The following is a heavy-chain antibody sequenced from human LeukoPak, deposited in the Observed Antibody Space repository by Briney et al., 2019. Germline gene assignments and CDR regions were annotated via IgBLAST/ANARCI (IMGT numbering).Heavy chain of an antibody. V-gene: IGHV3-9*01. CDR1: GFTFGDYA. CDR2: INWKSNNI. CDR3: ARDRAGCFYAMDV. D-gene: IGHD4/OR15-4a*01. J-gene: IGHJ6*02. Sequence: SLRLSCAASGFTFGDYAMHWVRQAPGKGLEWVSGINWKSNNIGYADSVKGRFTISRDNAKNSLYLQMNSLRTEDTALYYCARDRAGCFYAMDVWGQGTSVTVSS.